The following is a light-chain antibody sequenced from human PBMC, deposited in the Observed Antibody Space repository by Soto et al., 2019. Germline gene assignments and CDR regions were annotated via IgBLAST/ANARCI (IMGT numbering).Light chain of an antibody. CDR2: EVN. J-gene: IGLJ2*01. V-gene: IGLV2-8*01. CDR1: SSDVGGYNY. CDR3: SSYAGDNKDVL. Sequence: QSVLTQPPSASGSPGQSVTISCTGTSSDVGGYNYVSWYQQHPGKAPKLMIYEVNKRPSGVPDRFSGSKSGNTASLTVSGLQAEDEADYYCSSYAGDNKDVLFGGGPKVTVL.